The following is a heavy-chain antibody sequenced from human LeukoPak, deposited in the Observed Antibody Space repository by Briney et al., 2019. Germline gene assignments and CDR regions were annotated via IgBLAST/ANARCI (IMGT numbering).Heavy chain of an antibody. CDR1: GGSISSGGYY. CDR3: AREWEGYCSGGSCYSGPIDY. J-gene: IGHJ4*02. Sequence: SETLSLTCTVSGGSISSGGYYWSWIRQHPGKGLEWIGYIYYSGSTHYNPSLKSRVTISVDTSKNQFSLKLSSVTAADTAVYYCAREWEGYCSGGSCYSGPIDYWGQGTLVTVSS. D-gene: IGHD2-15*01. V-gene: IGHV4-31*03. CDR2: IYYSGST.